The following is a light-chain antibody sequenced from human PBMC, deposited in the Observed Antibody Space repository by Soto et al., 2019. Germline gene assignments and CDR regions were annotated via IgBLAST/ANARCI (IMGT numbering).Light chain of an antibody. J-gene: IGLJ3*02. CDR3: SSYTTSNTWV. CDR1: SSDVGAYDY. CDR2: EVS. V-gene: IGLV2-14*01. Sequence: QSVLTQPASVSGSPGQSITISCTGTSSDVGAYDYVSWYPQHPGKAPKFMLYEVSNRPSGLSNRFSGSKSGNTASLTISGLQAEDEADYYCSSYTTSNTWVFGGGTKLTVL.